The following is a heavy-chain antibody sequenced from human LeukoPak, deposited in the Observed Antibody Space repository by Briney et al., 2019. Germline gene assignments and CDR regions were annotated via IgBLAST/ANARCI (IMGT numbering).Heavy chain of an antibody. V-gene: IGHV3-13*01. Sequence: GGSLRLSCAASGFTFSSYDMHWVRQATGKGLEWVSAIGTAGDTYYPGSVKGRFTISRENAKNSLYLQMNSLRAEDTAVYFCARLILWETSNAFDIWGQGTMVTVSS. CDR3: ARLILWETSNAFDI. D-gene: IGHD1-26*01. J-gene: IGHJ3*02. CDR2: IGTAGDT. CDR1: GFTFSSYD.